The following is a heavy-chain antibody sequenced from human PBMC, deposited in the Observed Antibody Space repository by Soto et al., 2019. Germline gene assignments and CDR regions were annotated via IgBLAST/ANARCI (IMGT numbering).Heavy chain of an antibody. V-gene: IGHV1-18*01. J-gene: IGHJ6*02. CDR1: GYTFTSCG. CDR2: ISAYNGNT. Sequence: ASLKVSGKASGYTFTSCGISWVQEAPGQRLERMGWISAYNGNTNYAQKHQGRVTMTTDSSTSTAYMGLRSLRSDDTAVYYCARAVGVVVAAATMDVWGQGTTVTVSS. CDR3: ARAVGVVVAAATMDV. D-gene: IGHD2-15*01.